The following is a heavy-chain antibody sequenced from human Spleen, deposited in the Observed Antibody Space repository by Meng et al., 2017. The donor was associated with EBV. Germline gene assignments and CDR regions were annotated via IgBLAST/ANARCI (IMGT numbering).Heavy chain of an antibody. D-gene: IGHD3-10*01. J-gene: IGHJ4*02. CDR3: ARGRSYFFDH. CDR2: IYHDESKT. Sequence: QVQRWARRGGVFQPGQSLSSPCARSGFAFSTYGMHWVRQAPGKGLEWVAVIYHDESKTLYRDSVKGRFTISRDISNNTLYLQMNSLRAEDTAVYYCARGRSYFFDHWGPGALVTVSS. V-gene: IGHV3-33*08. CDR1: GFAFSTYG.